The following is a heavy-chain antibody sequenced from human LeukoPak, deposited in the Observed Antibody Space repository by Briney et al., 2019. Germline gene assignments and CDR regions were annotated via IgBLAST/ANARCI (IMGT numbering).Heavy chain of an antibody. Sequence: SQTLSLTCAVSGGSISSGGYSWSWIRQPPGKGLEWIGYIYHSGSTYYNPSLKSRVTISEDRSKNQFSLKLSSVTAADTAVYYCARGQRASYQTRGAFDIWGQGTMVTVSS. CDR3: ARGQRASYQTRGAFDI. V-gene: IGHV4-30-2*01. CDR2: IYHSGST. CDR1: GGSISSGGYS. D-gene: IGHD3-16*02. J-gene: IGHJ3*02.